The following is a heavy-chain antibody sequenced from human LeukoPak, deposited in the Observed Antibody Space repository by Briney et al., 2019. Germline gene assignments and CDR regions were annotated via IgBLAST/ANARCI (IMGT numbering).Heavy chain of an antibody. Sequence: SETLSLTCAVYGGSFSGYYWSWIREPTGKGLEWIGEINHSGSTNYNPSLKSRVTILVDTSKNQFSLKLSSVTAADTAVYYCARGSYCSSTSCSPYYFDYWGQGTLVTVSS. CDR1: GGSFSGYY. CDR3: ARGSYCSSTSCSPYYFDY. J-gene: IGHJ4*02. CDR2: INHSGST. D-gene: IGHD2-2*01. V-gene: IGHV4-34*01.